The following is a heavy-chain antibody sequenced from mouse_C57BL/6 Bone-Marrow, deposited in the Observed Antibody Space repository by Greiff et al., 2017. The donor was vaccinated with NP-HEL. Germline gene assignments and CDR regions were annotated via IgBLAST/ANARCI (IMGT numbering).Heavy chain of an antibody. CDR1: GFTFTSYW. D-gene: IGHD1-1*01. V-gene: IGHV1-64*01. CDR2: IPPISGST. CDR3: ADYYGSSYEYFDV. Sequence: QVQLQQPGAELVKPGASVKLSCKASGFTFTSYWMHWVQQTPGQGLEWIAMIPPISGSTNYNEKFKSKATMTVDKSSSTADMQRISLTSEDSAVYYCADYYGSSYEYFDVWGTGTTVTVSS. J-gene: IGHJ1*03.